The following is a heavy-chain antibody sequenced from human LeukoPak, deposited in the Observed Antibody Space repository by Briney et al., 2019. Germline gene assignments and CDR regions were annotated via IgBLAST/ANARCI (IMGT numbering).Heavy chain of an antibody. D-gene: IGHD5-12*01. Sequence: PSETLSLACAVSGGSISSGGYSWSWIRQPPGKGLEWIGYIYHSGSTYYNPSLKSRVTISVDRSKNQFSLKLSSVTAADTAVYYCARGRGYSGYYSPSCAFDIWGQGTMDTVSS. CDR3: ARGRGYSGYYSPSCAFDI. J-gene: IGHJ3*02. CDR1: GGSISSGGYS. V-gene: IGHV4-30-2*01. CDR2: IYHSGST.